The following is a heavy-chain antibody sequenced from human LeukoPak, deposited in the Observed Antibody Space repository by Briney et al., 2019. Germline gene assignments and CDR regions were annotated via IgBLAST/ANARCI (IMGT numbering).Heavy chain of an antibody. CDR2: INSDGSST. D-gene: IGHD2-2*01. CDR1: GFTFSSYW. J-gene: IGHJ1*01. Sequence: GGSLRLSCAASGFTFSSYWMHWVRQAPGKGLVWVSRINSDGSSTSYADSVKGRFTISRDNAKNTLYLQMNSLRAEDTAVYYCAKPTPVLSAAMAGSENWGQGTLVTVSS. CDR3: AKPTPVLSAAMAGSEN. V-gene: IGHV3-74*01.